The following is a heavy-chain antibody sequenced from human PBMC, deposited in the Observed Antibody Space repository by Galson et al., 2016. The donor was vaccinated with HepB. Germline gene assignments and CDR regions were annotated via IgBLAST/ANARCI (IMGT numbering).Heavy chain of an antibody. CDR3: STDPYSYYMGIRYFDY. Sequence: SLRLSCAASGFTFSSYWMHWVRQAPGKGLEWVGRIKSKSDGGTTGYAAPVKGRFTISRDDSKNTLYLQMNSLKTEDTAVYFCSTDPYSYYMGIRYFDYWGQGTLVTVSS. CDR2: IKSKSDGGTT. V-gene: IGHV3-15*07. CDR1: GFTFSSYW. D-gene: IGHD4-11*01. J-gene: IGHJ4*02.